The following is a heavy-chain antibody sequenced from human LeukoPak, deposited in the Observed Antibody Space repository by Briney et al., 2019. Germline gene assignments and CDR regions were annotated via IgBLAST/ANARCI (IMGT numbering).Heavy chain of an antibody. Sequence: PSETLSLTCTVSGGSISSYYWNWIRQPPGKGLEWIGYIYYSGDTDYNPSLKSRVTMSVDTSKNQFSLKLSSVTASVTAVYYCARQRYYSYDAFDIWGQGTMVTVSS. J-gene: IGHJ3*02. CDR1: GGSISSYY. CDR3: ARQRYYSYDAFDI. CDR2: IYYSGDT. V-gene: IGHV4-59*08. D-gene: IGHD3-10*01.